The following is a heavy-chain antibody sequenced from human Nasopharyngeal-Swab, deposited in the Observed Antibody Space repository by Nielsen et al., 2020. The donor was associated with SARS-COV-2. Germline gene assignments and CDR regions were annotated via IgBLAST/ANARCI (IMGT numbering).Heavy chain of an antibody. D-gene: IGHD6-19*01. CDR3: ARLSKQWLVRPYWYFDL. J-gene: IGHJ2*01. CDR2: ISSSSSYI. CDR1: GFTFSSYS. V-gene: IGHV3-21*01. Sequence: GESLKISCAASGFTFSSYSMNWVRKAPGKGLEWVSSISSSSSYIYYADSVKGRFTISRDNAKNSLYLQMNSLRAEDTAVYYCARLSKQWLVRPYWYFDLWGRGTLVTVSS.